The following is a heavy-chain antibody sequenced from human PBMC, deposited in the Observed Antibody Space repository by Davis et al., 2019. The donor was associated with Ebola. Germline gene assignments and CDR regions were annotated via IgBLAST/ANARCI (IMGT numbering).Heavy chain of an antibody. CDR2: INAGNGNT. D-gene: IGHD2-15*01. J-gene: IGHJ6*02. Sequence: ASVKVSCKASGYTFTSYAMHWVRQAPGQRLEWMGWINAGNGNTKYSQKFQGRVTITRDTSASTAYMELSSLRSEDTAVYYCARTVGYCSGGSCGYYYYYGMDVWGQGATVTVSS. CDR1: GYTFTSYA. V-gene: IGHV1-3*01. CDR3: ARTVGYCSGGSCGYYYYYGMDV.